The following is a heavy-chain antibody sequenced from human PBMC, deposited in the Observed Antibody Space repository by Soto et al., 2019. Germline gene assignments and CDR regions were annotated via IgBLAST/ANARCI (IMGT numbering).Heavy chain of an antibody. Sequence: LRLSCAASGFTFSSYSMNWVRQAPGKGLEWVSSISSSSSYIYYADSVKGRFTISRDNAKNSLYLQMNSLRAEDTAVYYCARDLRLSSGWTPYGMDVWGQGTTVTVSS. D-gene: IGHD6-19*01. CDR3: ARDLRLSSGWTPYGMDV. J-gene: IGHJ6*02. V-gene: IGHV3-21*01. CDR2: ISSSSSYI. CDR1: GFTFSSYS.